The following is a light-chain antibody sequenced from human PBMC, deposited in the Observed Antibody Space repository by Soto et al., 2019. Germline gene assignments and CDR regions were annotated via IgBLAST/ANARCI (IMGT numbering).Light chain of an antibody. CDR1: QSISNY. Sequence: DIQMTQSPSSLSASVGDRVTITCRASQSISNYLNWYQQKPGKAPKVLIYTASNLQSGVPSRFSGSGSGTDFNLTISRLQQEDFATYYCQHYHSVPWTFGQGTKVEIK. V-gene: IGKV1-39*01. CDR3: QHYHSVPWT. CDR2: TAS. J-gene: IGKJ1*01.